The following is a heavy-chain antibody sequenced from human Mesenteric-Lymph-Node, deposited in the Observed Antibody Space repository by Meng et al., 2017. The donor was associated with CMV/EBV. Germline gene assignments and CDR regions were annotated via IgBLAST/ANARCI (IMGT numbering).Heavy chain of an antibody. CDR1: GETFSGYY. D-gene: IGHD2-21*01. J-gene: IGHJ6*02. CDR2: INHSGST. Sequence: GSLRLSCAVYGETFSGYYWSWIRQAPGKGLEWIGEINHSGSTNYNPSLKSRVTISVGTSKNQFSLKLSSVTAADTAVYYCGGEVYYGMDVWGQGTTVTVSS. CDR3: GGEVYYGMDV. V-gene: IGHV4-34*08.